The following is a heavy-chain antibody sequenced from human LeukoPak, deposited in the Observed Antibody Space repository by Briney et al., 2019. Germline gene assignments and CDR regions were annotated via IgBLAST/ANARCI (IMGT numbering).Heavy chain of an antibody. CDR3: ARQYTVTTALGLLRWFDP. D-gene: IGHD4-17*01. CDR1: GYTFTSYG. J-gene: IGHJ5*02. Sequence: ASVKVSCKASGYTFTSYGISWVRQAPGQGLEWMGGIIPMFGTTNYAQKFQGRVTINADKSTTTAYMELSSLRSEDTAAYYCARQYTVTTALGLLRWFDPWGQGTLVTVSS. CDR2: IIPMFGTT. V-gene: IGHV1-69*06.